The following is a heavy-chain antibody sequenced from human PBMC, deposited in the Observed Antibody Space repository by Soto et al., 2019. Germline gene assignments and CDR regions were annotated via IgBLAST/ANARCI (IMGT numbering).Heavy chain of an antibody. CDR3: ARQDIVTNPLRGVYFDI. J-gene: IGHJ4*02. V-gene: IGHV5-51*01. CDR2: IYPDDSDT. Sequence: PGESLKIACKACGYSFTRYWIGWVRQMPGRCLEWMGLIYPDDSDTRYSPSFKGQITISADKSTNTVYLQWSGLKASDTAISFCARQDIVTNPLRGVYFDIWGQGALVTVSS. D-gene: IGHD2-15*01. CDR1: GYSFTRYW.